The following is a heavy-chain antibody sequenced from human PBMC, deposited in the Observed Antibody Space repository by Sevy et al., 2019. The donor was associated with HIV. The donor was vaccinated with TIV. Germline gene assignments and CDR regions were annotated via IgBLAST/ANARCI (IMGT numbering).Heavy chain of an antibody. CDR1: GYTFTTHG. Sequence: ASVNVSCKSSGYTFTTHGLSWVRQAPGQGLEWMGWMSPYNGDTNYAQKFQGRVTMAADTSTSTAYIELKSLRSGDTAVYYCAVHMTTSFDHWGQGTLVTVSS. V-gene: IGHV1-18*01. CDR2: MSPYNGDT. D-gene: IGHD4-4*01. J-gene: IGHJ4*02. CDR3: AVHMTTSFDH.